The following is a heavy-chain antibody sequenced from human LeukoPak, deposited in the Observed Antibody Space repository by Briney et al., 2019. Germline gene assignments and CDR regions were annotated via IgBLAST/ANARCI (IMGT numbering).Heavy chain of an antibody. V-gene: IGHV3-33*01. D-gene: IGHD3-22*01. Sequence: GRSLSLSCAASGFTFSSYGMHWVRQAPGKGLEWVALIWNDGSNKYYADSVKGRFTISRDNSKNTLYLQMNSLRAEDMAVYYCASGAPRTHSYYDSSEDYWGQGTLVTVSS. CDR2: IWNDGSNK. CDR3: ASGAPRTHSYYDSSEDY. CDR1: GFTFSSYG. J-gene: IGHJ4*02.